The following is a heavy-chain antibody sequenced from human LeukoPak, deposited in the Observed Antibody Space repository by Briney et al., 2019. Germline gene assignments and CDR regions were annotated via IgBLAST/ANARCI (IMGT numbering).Heavy chain of an antibody. CDR1: GYTFTGYY. V-gene: IGHV1-2*02. D-gene: IGHD1-26*01. CDR3: ARISRVGATGHYYYYMDV. CDR2: INPNSGGT. J-gene: IGHJ6*03. Sequence: RPSVKVSCKASGYTFTGYYMHWVRQAPGQGLEWMGWINPNSGGTNYAQKFQGRVTMTRDTSISTAYMELSRLRSDDTAVYYCARISRVGATGHYYYYMDVWGKGTTVTVSS.